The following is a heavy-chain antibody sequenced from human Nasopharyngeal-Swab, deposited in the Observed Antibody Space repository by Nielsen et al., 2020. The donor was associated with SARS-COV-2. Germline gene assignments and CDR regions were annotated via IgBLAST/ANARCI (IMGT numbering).Heavy chain of an antibody. V-gene: IGHV3-30*04. CDR1: GFTFSSYA. J-gene: IGHJ4*02. Sequence: SCAASGFTFSSYAMHWVRQAPGKGLEWVAVISYDGSNKYYADSVKGRFTISRDNSKNTLYLQMNSLRAEDTAVYYCARDYDSSGFDYWGQGTLVTVSS. CDR2: ISYDGSNK. D-gene: IGHD3-22*01. CDR3: ARDYDSSGFDY.